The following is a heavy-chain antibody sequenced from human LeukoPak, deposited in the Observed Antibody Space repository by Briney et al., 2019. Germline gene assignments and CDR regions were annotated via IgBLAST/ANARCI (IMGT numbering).Heavy chain of an antibody. CDR1: GGSISSYY. J-gene: IGHJ6*03. D-gene: IGHD3-22*01. CDR2: IYYSGST. CDR3: ARVDYYDSSGYYPLYYYYYYMDV. Sequence: SETLSLTCTVSGGSISSYYWSWIRQPPGKGLEWIGYIYYSGSTNYNPSLKSRVTISVDTSKNQFSLKLSSVTAADTAVYYCARVDYYDSSGYYPLYYYYYYMDVWGKGTTVTVSS. V-gene: IGHV4-59*01.